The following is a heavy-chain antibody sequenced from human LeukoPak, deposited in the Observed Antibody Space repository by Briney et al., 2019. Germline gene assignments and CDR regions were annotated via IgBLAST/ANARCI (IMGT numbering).Heavy chain of an antibody. CDR3: ARDMGAPDYGSYSVDY. J-gene: IGHJ4*02. Sequence: SETLSLTCTVSGGSVSSGSYYWSWIRQPPGRGLEWIAHIHYSGSAAYNPSLKSRVTISRDMSTNQFSLKMTSVTAADTAVYFCARDMGAPDYGSYSVDYWGQGTLVTVSS. CDR2: IHYSGSA. CDR1: GGSVSSGSYY. D-gene: IGHD4-23*01. V-gene: IGHV4-61*01.